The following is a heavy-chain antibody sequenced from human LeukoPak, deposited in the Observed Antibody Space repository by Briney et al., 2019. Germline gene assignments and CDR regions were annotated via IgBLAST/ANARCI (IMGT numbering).Heavy chain of an antibody. V-gene: IGHV3-74*01. Sequence: GGSLRLSCAASGFTFSSYWMHWVRQAPGKGLMWVSRINTDGSSTSYADSVKGRFTISRDNAKNTLYLQMNSLRAEDTAVYYCASPSGKRTYWGQGTLVTVSS. J-gene: IGHJ4*02. CDR3: ASPSGKRTY. CDR1: GFTFSSYW. CDR2: INTDGSST. D-gene: IGHD4-23*01.